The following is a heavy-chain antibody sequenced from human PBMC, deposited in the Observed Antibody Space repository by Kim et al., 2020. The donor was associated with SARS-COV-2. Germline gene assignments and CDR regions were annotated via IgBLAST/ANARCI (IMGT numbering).Heavy chain of an antibody. J-gene: IGHJ6*03. D-gene: IGHD6-13*01. CDR2: IYYSGST. CDR1: GGSISSYY. V-gene: IGHV4-59*08. Sequence: SETLSLTCTVSGGSISSYYWSWIRQPPGKGLEWIGYIYYSGSTNYNPSLKSRVTISVDTSKNQFSLKLSSVTAADTAVYYCARLFSPGFGSSWPYYYYYYYMDVWGKGTTVTVSS. CDR3: ARLFSPGFGSSWPYYYYYYYMDV.